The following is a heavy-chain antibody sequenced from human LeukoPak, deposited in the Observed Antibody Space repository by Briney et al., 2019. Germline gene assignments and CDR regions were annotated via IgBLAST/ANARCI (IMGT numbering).Heavy chain of an antibody. J-gene: IGHJ4*02. CDR2: ISWNSGSI. V-gene: IGHV3-9*01. Sequence: PGGSLRLSCAASGFTFDDYAMHWVRQAPGEGLEWVSGISWNSGSIGYADSVKGRFTISRDNAKNSLYLQMNSLRAEDTALYYCARYDFWSGPFDYWGQGTLGTVSS. CDR1: GFTFDDYA. CDR3: ARYDFWSGPFDY. D-gene: IGHD3-3*01.